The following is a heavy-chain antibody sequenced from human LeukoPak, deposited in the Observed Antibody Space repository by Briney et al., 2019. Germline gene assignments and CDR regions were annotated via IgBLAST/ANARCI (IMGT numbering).Heavy chain of an antibody. CDR1: GGSISSGGYY. Sequence: SETLSLTCTVSGGSISSGGYYWSWIRQPPGKGLEWIGYIYHSGSTYYNPSLKSRVTISVDTSKNQFSLKLSSVTAADTAVYYCARGTFRQWPSLGEIDYWGQGTLVTVSS. J-gene: IGHJ4*02. CDR3: ARGTFRQWPSLGEIDY. D-gene: IGHD3-16*01. CDR2: IYHSGST. V-gene: IGHV4-30-2*01.